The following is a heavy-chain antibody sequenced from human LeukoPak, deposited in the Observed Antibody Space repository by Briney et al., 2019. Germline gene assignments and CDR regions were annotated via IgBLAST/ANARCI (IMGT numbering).Heavy chain of an antibody. V-gene: IGHV3-23*01. Sequence: GGSLRLSCAASGFTFSNAWMSWVRQAPGKGLEWVSAISGSGGSTYYADSVKGRFTISRDNSKNTLYLQMNSLRAEDTAVYYCATRSSSSSYYFDYWGQGTLVTVSS. D-gene: IGHD6-6*01. CDR2: ISGSGGST. J-gene: IGHJ4*02. CDR1: GFTFSNAW. CDR3: ATRSSSSSYYFDY.